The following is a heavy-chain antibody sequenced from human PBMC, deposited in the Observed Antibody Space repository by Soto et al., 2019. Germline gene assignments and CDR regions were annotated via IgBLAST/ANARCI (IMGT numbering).Heavy chain of an antibody. V-gene: IGHV4-59*08. CDR2: VYYSGNT. Sequence: PSQTMSLSWTVVGGSIRTYYWRWIRKPPGKGLEWIGYVYYSGNTNYNPSLRSRVTISVDTSKSQFSLKLNSVTATDTAVYYSARRKTRPQAFDYWGQGALGTVSS. CDR1: GGSIRTYY. CDR3: ARRKTRPQAFDY. J-gene: IGHJ4*02. D-gene: IGHD6-25*01.